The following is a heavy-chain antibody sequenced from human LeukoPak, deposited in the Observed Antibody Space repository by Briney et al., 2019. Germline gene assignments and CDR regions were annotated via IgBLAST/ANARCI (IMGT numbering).Heavy chain of an antibody. D-gene: IGHD3-16*01. J-gene: IGHJ3*02. Sequence: SETLSLTCAVYGGSFSGYYWSWIRQPPGKGLEWIGEINHSGSTNYNPSLKSRVTISVDTSKNQFSLKLSSVTAADTAVYYCARGLSHLGGAFDIWDQGTMVTVSS. CDR1: GGSFSGYY. CDR3: ARGLSHLGGAFDI. V-gene: IGHV4-34*01. CDR2: INHSGST.